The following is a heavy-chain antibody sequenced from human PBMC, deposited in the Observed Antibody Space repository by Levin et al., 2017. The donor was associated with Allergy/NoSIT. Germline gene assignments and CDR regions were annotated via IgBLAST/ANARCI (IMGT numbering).Heavy chain of an antibody. V-gene: IGHV1-2*02. D-gene: IGHD2-15*01. CDR3: AAYCSGGSCLYYFDY. CDR2: INPNSGGT. Sequence: ASVKVSCKASGYTFTGYYMHWVRQAPGQGLEWMGWINPNSGGTNYAQKFQGRVTMTRDTSISTAYMELSRLRSDDTAVYYCAAYCSGGSCLYYFDYWGQGTLVTVSS. J-gene: IGHJ4*02. CDR1: GYTFTGYY.